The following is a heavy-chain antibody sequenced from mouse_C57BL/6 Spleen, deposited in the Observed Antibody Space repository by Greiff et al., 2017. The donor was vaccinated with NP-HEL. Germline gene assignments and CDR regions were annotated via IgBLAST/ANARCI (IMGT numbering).Heavy chain of an antibody. V-gene: IGHV1-54*01. Sequence: QVQLQQSGAELVRPGTSVKVSCKASGYAFTNYLIEWVKQRPGQGLEWIGVINPGSGGTNYNEKFKGKATLTADKSSSTAYMQLSSLTSEDSAVYFCARSWSTVYYFDYWGQGTTLTVSS. CDR3: ARSWSTVYYFDY. J-gene: IGHJ2*01. CDR2: INPGSGGT. CDR1: GYAFTNYL. D-gene: IGHD1-1*01.